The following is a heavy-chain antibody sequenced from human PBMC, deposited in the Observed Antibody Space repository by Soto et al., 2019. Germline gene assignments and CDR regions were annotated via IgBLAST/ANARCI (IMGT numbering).Heavy chain of an antibody. CDR1: GGSISSYY. J-gene: IGHJ6*02. CDR3: ARDRTPAAIPYYGMDV. V-gene: IGHV4-4*07. Sequence: SETLSLTCTVSGGSISSYYWSWTRQPAGKGLEWIGRIYTSGSTNYNPSLKSRVTMSVDTSNNQFSLKLSSVTAADTAVYYCARDRTPAAIPYYGMDVWGQGTTVTVSS. D-gene: IGHD2-2*01. CDR2: IYTSGST.